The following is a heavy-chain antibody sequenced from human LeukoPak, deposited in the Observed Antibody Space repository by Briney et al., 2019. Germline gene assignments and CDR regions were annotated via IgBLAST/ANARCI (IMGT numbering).Heavy chain of an antibody. CDR3: ARGHRIVGYYYGMDV. CDR2: MNPNSGNT. CDR1: GYTFTSYD. D-gene: IGHD2-15*01. J-gene: IGHJ6*02. V-gene: IGHV1-8*01. Sequence: ASVKVSCKASGYTFTSYDINWVRQATGQGFEWMGWMNPNSGNTGYAQKFQGIVTMTRNTSISTAYMEVSSLRYEDTAVYYCARGHRIVGYYYGMDVWGQGTTVTVSS.